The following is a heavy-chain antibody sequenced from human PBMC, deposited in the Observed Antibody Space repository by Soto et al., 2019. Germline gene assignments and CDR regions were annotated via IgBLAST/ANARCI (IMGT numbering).Heavy chain of an antibody. J-gene: IGHJ4*02. CDR2: LSDSGGSI. V-gene: IGHV3-23*01. Sequence: GGSLRLSCTASGFTFNRHAMTWVRQAPGKGLEWVSGLSDSGGSIYYADSVKGRFTISRDNSMNTLYLQMNTLRAEDLAVYYCAKVSSAWYASFFDLRGQGTLVTRLL. CDR1: GFTFNRHA. CDR3: AKVSSAWYASFFDL. D-gene: IGHD2-8*01.